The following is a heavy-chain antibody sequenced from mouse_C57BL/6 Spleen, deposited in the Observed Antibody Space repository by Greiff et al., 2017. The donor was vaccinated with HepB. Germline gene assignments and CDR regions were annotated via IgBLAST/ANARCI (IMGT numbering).Heavy chain of an antibody. V-gene: IGHV2-2*01. CDR2: IWSGGGT. Sequence: QVQLQQSGPGLVQPSQSLSITCTVSGFSLTSYGVHWVRQSPGKGLEWLGVIWSGGGTDYNAAFISRLSISKDNSKSQVFFKMNSLQADDTAIYYCARNWRGSSYFDYWGQGTTLTVSS. CDR3: ARNWRGSSYFDY. CDR1: GFSLTSYG. D-gene: IGHD1-1*01. J-gene: IGHJ2*01.